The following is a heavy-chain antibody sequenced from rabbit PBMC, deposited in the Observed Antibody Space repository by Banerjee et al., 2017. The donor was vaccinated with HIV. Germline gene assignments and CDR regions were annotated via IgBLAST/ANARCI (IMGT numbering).Heavy chain of an antibody. J-gene: IGHJ4*01. Sequence: QEQLEESGGDLVKPEGSLTLTCTASGFSFSSSYWIYWVRQAPGKGLEWIGYIDPIFGSTHYASWVNGRFTISSHNAQNTLYLQLNSLTAADTATYFCAREMRASSSGYYILWGPGTLVTVS. D-gene: IGHD1-1*01. CDR1: GFSFSSSYW. CDR3: AREMRASSSGYYIL. CDR2: IDPIFGST. V-gene: IGHV1S45*01.